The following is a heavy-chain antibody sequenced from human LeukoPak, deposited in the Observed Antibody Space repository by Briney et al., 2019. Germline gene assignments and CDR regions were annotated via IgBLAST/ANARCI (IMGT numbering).Heavy chain of an antibody. CDR1: GFTFSTYQ. V-gene: IGHV3-48*03. CDR2: ISGSGSTI. J-gene: IGHJ4*02. D-gene: IGHD2-21*01. CDR3: AVITHGY. Sequence: GGSLRLSCAASGFTFSTYQMNWVRQAPGRGLEWVSYISGSGSTIYYADSVKGRFTISRDNAENSLYLQMNSLRAEDTAVYYCAVITHGYWGQGTLVTVSS.